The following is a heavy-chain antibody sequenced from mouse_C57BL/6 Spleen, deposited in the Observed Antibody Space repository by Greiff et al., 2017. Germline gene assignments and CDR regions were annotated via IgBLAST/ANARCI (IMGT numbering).Heavy chain of an antibody. CDR3: ARSGTGEGGFAY. Sequence: QVQLQQPGAELVRPGSSVKLSCKASGYTFTSYWMDWVKQRPGQGLEWIGNIDPSDSETHYNQNFKDKATMTVDKSSSTAYMQLSSLTSEDSAVYYCARSGTGEGGFAYWGQGTLVTVSA. D-gene: IGHD4-1*01. V-gene: IGHV1-61*01. CDR1: GYTFTSYW. J-gene: IGHJ3*01. CDR2: IDPSDSET.